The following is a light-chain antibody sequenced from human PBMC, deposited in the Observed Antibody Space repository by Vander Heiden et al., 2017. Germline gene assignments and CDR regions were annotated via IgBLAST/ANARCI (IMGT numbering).Light chain of an antibody. V-gene: IGLV1-44*01. Sequence: QSVLPQPPSASGTPGQRVTISCSGSSSNIGSNTVNWYQQLPGTAPNLLIYSNNQRPSGVPDRFSGSKSGTSASLAISGLQSEDEADYYCAAWDDSLMRVFGTGTKVTVL. CDR2: SNN. CDR1: SSNIGSNT. CDR3: AAWDDSLMRV. J-gene: IGLJ1*01.